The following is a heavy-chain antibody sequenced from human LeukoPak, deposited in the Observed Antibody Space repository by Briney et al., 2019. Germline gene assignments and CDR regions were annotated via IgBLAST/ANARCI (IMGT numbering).Heavy chain of an antibody. D-gene: IGHD4-23*01. CDR3: AKVHGTLTVESPFDY. Sequence: GGSLRLSCAASGFTFSSYAMSWVRQAPGKGLEWDSAIWSSSGNTYYADSVTGRFTISRDNSKNTLYLQMHSLRADDTAVYYCAKVHGTLTVESPFDYWGQGTLVTVSS. J-gene: IGHJ4*02. V-gene: IGHV3-23*01. CDR2: IWSSSGNT. CDR1: GFTFSSYA.